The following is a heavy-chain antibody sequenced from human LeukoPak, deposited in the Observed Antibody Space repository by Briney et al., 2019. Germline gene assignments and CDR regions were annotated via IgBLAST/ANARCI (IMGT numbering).Heavy chain of an antibody. CDR1: GINFRKYW. D-gene: IGHD2-21*01. CDR3: TRDYSNARDY. CDR2: ISEDGSRE. Sequence: GGSLRLSCVVSGINFRKYWMTWVRQAPGKGLEWVASISEDGSREWYVDSVKGRFTVSRDNAKNALYLQVNSLRVDDTAVYYCTRDYSNARDYWGQGTLVTVSS. V-gene: IGHV3-7*01. J-gene: IGHJ4*02.